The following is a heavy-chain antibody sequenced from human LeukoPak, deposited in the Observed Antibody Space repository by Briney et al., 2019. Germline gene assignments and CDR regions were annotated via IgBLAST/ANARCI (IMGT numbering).Heavy chain of an antibody. Sequence: GGSLRLSCVASGFSFSTPLMGWVRQAPGKGLEWVSAISGGGETTYYADSVKGRFTISRDNSESTLYLRMDSLGADDTAVYYCAKVREAWDYWGQGTQVTVSS. V-gene: IGHV3-23*01. D-gene: IGHD5-24*01. CDR2: ISGGGETT. J-gene: IGHJ4*02. CDR3: AKVREAWDY. CDR1: GFSFSTPL.